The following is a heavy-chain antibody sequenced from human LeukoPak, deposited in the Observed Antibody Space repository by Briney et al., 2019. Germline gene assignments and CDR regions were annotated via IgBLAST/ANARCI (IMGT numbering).Heavy chain of an antibody. Sequence: GGSLRLSCAASGFTFSSYGMHWVRQAPGKGLEWVAFIQYDGTNKYYADSVKGRFTISRDNSKNTLYLQMNSLRPEGTAVYYCAKSGLVGEFAYWGQGTLVTVSS. V-gene: IGHV3-30*02. J-gene: IGHJ4*02. CDR1: GFTFSSYG. CDR3: AKSGLVGEFAY. CDR2: IQYDGTNK. D-gene: IGHD3-10*01.